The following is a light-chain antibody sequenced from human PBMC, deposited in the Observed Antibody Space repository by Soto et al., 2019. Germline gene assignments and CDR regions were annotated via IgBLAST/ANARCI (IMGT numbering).Light chain of an antibody. CDR2: DVS. Sequence: QSALTQPASVFGSPGQSITISCTGTSSDVGGYNYVSWYQQHPGKAPKLMSYDVSDRPSGVSNRFSGSKSGNTASLTISGLQAEDEADYYCSSYTRSSPYVFGTGTKVTVL. J-gene: IGLJ1*01. CDR3: SSYTRSSPYV. V-gene: IGLV2-14*01. CDR1: SSDVGGYNY.